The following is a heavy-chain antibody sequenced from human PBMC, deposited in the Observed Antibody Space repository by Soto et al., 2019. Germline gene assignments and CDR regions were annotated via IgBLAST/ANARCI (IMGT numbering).Heavy chain of an antibody. CDR1: GFTFSSYS. D-gene: IGHD3-22*01. V-gene: IGHV3-21*01. CDR3: ARDYYDSSGYCAY. J-gene: IGHJ4*02. CDR2: ISSSSSYI. Sequence: GGSLRLSCAASGFTFSSYSMNWVRQAPGKGLEWASSISSSSSYIYYADSVKGRFTISRDNAKNSLYLQMNSLRAEDTAVYYCARDYYDSSGYCAYWGQGTLVTVSS.